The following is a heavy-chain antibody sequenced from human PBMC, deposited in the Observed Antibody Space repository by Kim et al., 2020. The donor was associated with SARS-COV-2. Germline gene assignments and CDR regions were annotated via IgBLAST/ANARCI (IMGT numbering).Heavy chain of an antibody. CDR3: ARDHSPDYDSNGGDY. J-gene: IGHJ4*02. V-gene: IGHV3-30*07. Sequence: ASVQARFTISLDNSKHTLYLQMNILRAEDTAVYYCARDHSPDYDSNGGDYWGQGTLVTVSS. D-gene: IGHD3-22*01.